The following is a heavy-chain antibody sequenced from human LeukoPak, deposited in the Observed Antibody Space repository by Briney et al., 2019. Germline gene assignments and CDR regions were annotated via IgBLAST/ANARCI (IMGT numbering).Heavy chain of an antibody. CDR3: AKPRDAAYYFDY. V-gene: IGHV3-48*03. CDR1: GFTLSSCE. D-gene: IGHD2-21*01. CDR2: ISSTGNTK. J-gene: IGHJ4*02. Sequence: GGSLRLSCAVSGFTLSSCEMKWVRQAPGKGLEWVSYISSTGNTKYYADSVKGRFTISRDNAKNSLYLQMNSLRAEDTAVYYCAKPRDAAYYFDYWGQGTLVTVSS.